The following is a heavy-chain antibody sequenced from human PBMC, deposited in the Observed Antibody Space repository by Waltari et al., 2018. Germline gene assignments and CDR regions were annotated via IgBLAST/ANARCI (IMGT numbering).Heavy chain of an antibody. CDR3: TRDEGWFGSNDL. V-gene: IGHV3-21*01. CDR2: ISVGSSHI. Sequence: EVQLVESGGGLVKPGGSLRLSCTASGFAFSTYSLNWVRQAPGKGLEWVSIISVGSSHIYYAESVKGRFTISRDNAKNSVYLQMDSLRAEDSGVYYCTRDEGWFGSNDLWGQGTVVTVAS. CDR1: GFAFSTYS. D-gene: IGHD3-10*01. J-gene: IGHJ5*02.